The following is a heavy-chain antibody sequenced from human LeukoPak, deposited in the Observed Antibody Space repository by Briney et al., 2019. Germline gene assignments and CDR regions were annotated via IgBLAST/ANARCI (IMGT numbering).Heavy chain of an antibody. CDR1: GGSFSGYY. J-gene: IGHJ6*04. Sequence: SETLSLTCAVYGGSFSGYYWSWIRQPPGKGLEWIGEINHSGSTNYNPSLKSRVTMSVDTSKNQFSLKLSSVTAADTAVYYCARLSITMVRGVIGYYYYYGMDVWGKGTTVTVSS. V-gene: IGHV4-34*01. CDR3: ARLSITMVRGVIGYYYYYGMDV. CDR2: INHSGST. D-gene: IGHD3-10*01.